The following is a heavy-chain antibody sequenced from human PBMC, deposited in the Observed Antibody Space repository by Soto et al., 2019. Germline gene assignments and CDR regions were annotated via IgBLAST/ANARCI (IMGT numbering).Heavy chain of an antibody. CDR3: VGGSGFAHFDL. V-gene: IGHV4-39*01. CDR2: ISYPGTT. CDR1: GGSVSSMGYY. J-gene: IGHJ2*01. Sequence: HLQLQESGPGLVKPSETLSLTCTVSGGSVSSMGYYLVWIRQPPGKALEWIGSISYPGTTCYPQSVNRRVANSVVASTNEFSLKVYSVSGADSAVYYCVGGSGFAHFDLWGRGTLVSVSS. D-gene: IGHD6-19*01.